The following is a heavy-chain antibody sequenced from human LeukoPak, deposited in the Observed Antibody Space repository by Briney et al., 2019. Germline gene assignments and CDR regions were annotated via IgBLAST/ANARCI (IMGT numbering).Heavy chain of an antibody. V-gene: IGHV3-33*01. CDR3: TTSPRGKGFDF. CDR2: IWSDGSNI. J-gene: IGHJ3*01. Sequence: GGSLRLSCEASGFSVTRTGMHWVRQTPGKGLEWVAVIWSDGSNINYPDSVKGRFTISRDTSKNRLYLQMDSLRVEDTAVYYCTTSPRGKGFDFWGRGTGVTVSS. CDR1: GFSVTRTG. D-gene: IGHD3-10*01.